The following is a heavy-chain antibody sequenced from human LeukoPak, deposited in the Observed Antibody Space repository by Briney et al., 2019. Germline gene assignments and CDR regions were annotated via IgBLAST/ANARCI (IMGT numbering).Heavy chain of an antibody. CDR3: ARDPEKRFLEWLPYFDY. V-gene: IGHV3-7*01. D-gene: IGHD3-3*01. CDR1: GFTFNTHW. Sequence: GGSLRLSCAASGFTFNTHWMSWVRQAPGKGLEWVANIKHDGSGKYYVDSVKGRFTISRDNAKNSLYLQMNSLRAEDTAVYYCARDPEKRFLEWLPYFDYWGQGALVTVSS. J-gene: IGHJ4*02. CDR2: IKHDGSGK.